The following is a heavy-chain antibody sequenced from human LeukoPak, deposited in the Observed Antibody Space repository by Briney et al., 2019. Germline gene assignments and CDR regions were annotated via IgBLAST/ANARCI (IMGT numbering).Heavy chain of an antibody. CDR3: ARDRTGEMATTYFDY. CDR1: GFTFSSYG. V-gene: IGHV3-33*01. J-gene: IGHJ4*02. CDR2: IWYDGSNE. Sequence: GGSLRLSCAASGFTFSSYGMHWVRQAPGKGLEWVAVIWYDGSNEYYADSVKGRFTISRDNSKNTLYLQMNSLRAEDTAVYYCARDRTGEMATTYFDYWGQGTLVTVSS. D-gene: IGHD5-24*01.